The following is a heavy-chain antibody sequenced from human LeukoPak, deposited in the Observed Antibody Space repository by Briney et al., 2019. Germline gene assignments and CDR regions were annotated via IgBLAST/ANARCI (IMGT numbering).Heavy chain of an antibody. Sequence: PGGSLRLSCAASGFTFSSYWMHWVRQAPGKGLVWVSRINSDGSSTSYADSVKGRFTISRDNAKNTLYLQMNSLRAEDTAVYYCARVVEWFPAKVDAFDIWGQGTMVTVSS. CDR1: GFTFSSYW. CDR3: ARVVEWFPAKVDAFDI. J-gene: IGHJ3*02. D-gene: IGHD3-3*01. CDR2: INSDGSST. V-gene: IGHV3-74*01.